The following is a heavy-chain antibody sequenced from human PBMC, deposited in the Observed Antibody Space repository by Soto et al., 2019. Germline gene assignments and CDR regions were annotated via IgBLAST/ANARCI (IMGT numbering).Heavy chain of an antibody. CDR2: INAGNGNT. Sequence: ASVKVSCKASGYTFTSYAMHWVRQAPGQRLEWMGWINAGNGNTKYSQKFQGRVTITRDTSASTAYMELSSLRSEDTAVYYCARESEPGTRGICWFDPWGQGTLVTVSS. V-gene: IGHV1-3*01. CDR3: ARESEPGTRGICWFDP. CDR1: GYTFTSYA. D-gene: IGHD1-7*01. J-gene: IGHJ5*02.